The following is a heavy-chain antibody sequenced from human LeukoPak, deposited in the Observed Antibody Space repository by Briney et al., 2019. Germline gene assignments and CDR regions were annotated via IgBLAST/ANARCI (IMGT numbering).Heavy chain of an antibody. CDR2: INPNSGGT. J-gene: IGHJ5*02. D-gene: IGHD3-9*01. V-gene: IGHV1-2*02. Sequence: GASVKVSCKASGYTFTGYYMHWVRQAPGQGLEWMGWINPNSGGTNYAQKFQGRVTMTRDTSISTAYMELSRLRSDDTAVYYCARAGGVTIDIFDWFDPWGQGTLVTVSS. CDR3: ARAGGVTIDIFDWFDP. CDR1: GYTFTGYY.